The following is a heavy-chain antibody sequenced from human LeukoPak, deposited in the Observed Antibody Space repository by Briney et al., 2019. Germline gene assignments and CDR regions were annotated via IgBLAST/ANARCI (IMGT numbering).Heavy chain of an antibody. J-gene: IGHJ5*02. CDR2: INWNGGST. Sequence: GGSLRLSCAASGFTFDDYGMSWVRQVPGKGLEWVSGINWNGGSTGNADSVKGRFTISRDDSKNTLYLQMNSLRAEDTAVYYCAREGSSPLSSGFDPWGQGTLVTVSS. CDR3: AREGSSPLSSGFDP. D-gene: IGHD3-10*02. V-gene: IGHV3-20*04. CDR1: GFTFDDYG.